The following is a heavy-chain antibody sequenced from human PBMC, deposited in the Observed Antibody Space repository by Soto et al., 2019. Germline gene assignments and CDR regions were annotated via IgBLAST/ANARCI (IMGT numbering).Heavy chain of an antibody. CDR2: VHISGHS. CDR3: ARVRQGCSANNCYFDP. D-gene: IGHD1-1*01. Sequence: SETLSLTCTLSGGSVRAPDWWNWVRQSPDKGLEWIAEVHISGHSNYNPSLRSRVSVSIDGSKNQFYLNLNSVTAADTAIYYCARVRQGCSANNCYFDPWGQGTQVTVSS. CDR1: GGSVRAPDW. V-gene: IGHV4-4*02. J-gene: IGHJ5*01.